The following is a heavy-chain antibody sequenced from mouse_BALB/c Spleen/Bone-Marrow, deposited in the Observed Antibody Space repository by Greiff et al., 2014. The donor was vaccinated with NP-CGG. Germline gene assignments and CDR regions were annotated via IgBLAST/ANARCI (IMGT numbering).Heavy chain of an antibody. V-gene: IGHV1-61*01. CDR3: ARTDY. CDR2: IDPSDSET. J-gene: IGHJ3*01. CDR1: GYTFTDYW. Sequence: VKLSCKASGYTFTDYWLNWVRQRPGRGLEWIGRIDPSDSETHYNQKFKDKATLTVDKSSTTAYIQLSNLTSEDAAVYYCARTDYWGQGTLVTVSA.